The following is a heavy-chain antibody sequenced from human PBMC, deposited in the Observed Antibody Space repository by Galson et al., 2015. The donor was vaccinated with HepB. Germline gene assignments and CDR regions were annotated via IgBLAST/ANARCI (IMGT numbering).Heavy chain of an antibody. D-gene: IGHD1-26*01. CDR2: TYYRSRWYN. CDR3: ARDEGVGFYYYYGMDV. CDR1: GDSVSSNSAA. V-gene: IGHV6-1*01. J-gene: IGHJ6*02. Sequence: CAISGDSVSSNSAAWNWIRQSPSRGLEWLGSTYYRSRWYNDYAESVKGRMNITPDTSKNQFSLHLNSLTPEDTAVYYCARDEGVGFYYYYGMDVWGQGTTVTVSS.